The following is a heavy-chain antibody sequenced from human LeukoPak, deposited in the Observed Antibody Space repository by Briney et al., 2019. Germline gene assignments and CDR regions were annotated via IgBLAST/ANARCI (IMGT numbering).Heavy chain of an antibody. CDR2: ISSSSSYI. CDR1: GFTFSSYS. V-gene: IGHV3-21*01. CDR3: ARDGGSSWSNAGDYFDY. Sequence: GGSLRLSCAASGFTFSSYSMNWVRQAPGKGLEWVSSISSSSSYIYYADSVKGRFTISRDNAKNSLYLQMNSLRAEDTAVYYCARDGGSSWSNAGDYFDYWGQGTLVTASS. D-gene: IGHD6-13*01. J-gene: IGHJ4*02.